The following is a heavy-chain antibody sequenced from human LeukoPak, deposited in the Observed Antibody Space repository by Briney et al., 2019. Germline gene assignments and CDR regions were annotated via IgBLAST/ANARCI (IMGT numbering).Heavy chain of an antibody. Sequence: GGSLRLSCAASGFTFSSYEMNWVRQAPGKGLEWVSYIINSGSTIYYADSVKGRFTISRDNAKKSLYLQMNSLRAEDTAIYYCARENTEDDFDIWGQGTMVTVSS. D-gene: IGHD1/OR15-1a*01. CDR3: ARENTEDDFDI. V-gene: IGHV3-48*03. CDR1: GFTFSSYE. J-gene: IGHJ3*02. CDR2: IINSGSTI.